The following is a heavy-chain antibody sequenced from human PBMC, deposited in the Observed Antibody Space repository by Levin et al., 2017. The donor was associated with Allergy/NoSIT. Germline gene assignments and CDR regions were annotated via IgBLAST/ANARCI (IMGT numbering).Heavy chain of an antibody. CDR2: IKQDGSEK. V-gene: IGHV3-7*01. J-gene: IGHJ5*02. D-gene: IGHD4-17*01. CDR3: ARPTTVTLYNWFDP. CDR1: GFTFSSYW. Sequence: GGSLRLSCAASGFTFSSYWMTWVRQAPGKGPEWVANIKQDGSEKYYVDSVKGRFTISRDNAKNSLYLQMNSLRAEDTAVYYCARPTTVTLYNWFDPWGQGTLVTVSS.